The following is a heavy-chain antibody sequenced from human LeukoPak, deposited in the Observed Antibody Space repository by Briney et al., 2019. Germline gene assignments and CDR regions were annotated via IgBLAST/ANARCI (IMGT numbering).Heavy chain of an antibody. CDR2: ISYDGRNE. Sequence: GGSLRLSCGVSGFTFSDYGMHWVRQAPGKGLDWVAIISYDGRNENYAESVKGRFTISRDNSKNTLYLQMNSLRAEDTAMYYCAKGAYYDILTGGTPFDYWGQGTLVTVSS. D-gene: IGHD3-9*01. CDR1: GFTFSDYG. CDR3: AKGAYYDILTGGTPFDY. V-gene: IGHV3-30*18. J-gene: IGHJ4*02.